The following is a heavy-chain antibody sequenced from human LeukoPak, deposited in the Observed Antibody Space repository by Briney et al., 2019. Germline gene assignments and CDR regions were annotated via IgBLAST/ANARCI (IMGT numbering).Heavy chain of an antibody. CDR3: ATCSGGSCYYFDY. CDR1: GLACSCYG. CDR2: ISYDGSNK. Sequence: PGGSLRLSCAASGLACSCYGMHWVRQTPGKGLEWVAVISYDGSNKYYADSVKGRFTISRDNSKNTLYLQMNSLRAEDTAVYYCATCSGGSCYYFDYWGQGTLVTGSS. D-gene: IGHD2-15*01. V-gene: IGHV3-30*03. J-gene: IGHJ4*02.